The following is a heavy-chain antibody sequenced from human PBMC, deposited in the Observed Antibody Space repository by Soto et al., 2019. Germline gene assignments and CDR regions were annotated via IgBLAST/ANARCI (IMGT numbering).Heavy chain of an antibody. J-gene: IGHJ4*02. CDR3: AALLWDVIIFVGVSGGPGDD. V-gene: IGHV3-30*03. D-gene: IGHD3-16*01. Sequence: QEQLVQSGGGVVQPGRSLRLSCAASGFIFSSYGMHWVRQAPGKGLEWVAVISYDGSNEYYADSVQGRFTISRDNSKQTLHLQMNSLRTEDTAVDFCAALLWDVIIFVGVSGGPGDDWGQGTLVTVSS. CDR1: GFIFSSYG. CDR2: ISYDGSNE.